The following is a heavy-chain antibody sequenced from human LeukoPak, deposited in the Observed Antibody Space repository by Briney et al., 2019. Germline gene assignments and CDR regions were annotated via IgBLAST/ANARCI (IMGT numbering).Heavy chain of an antibody. V-gene: IGHV3-74*01. CDR1: GFTFNNYW. D-gene: IGHD6-19*01. CDR3: VRDSPSGFFDL. Sequence: AGSLRLSCAASGFTFNNYWMHWVRQAPGKGLVWVSPINPDGTVTTYADSVKGRFTISRDNAKNTLYLQMNSLRAEDTAVYYCVRDSPSGFFDLWGRGTLVTVSS. J-gene: IGHJ2*01. CDR2: INPDGTVT.